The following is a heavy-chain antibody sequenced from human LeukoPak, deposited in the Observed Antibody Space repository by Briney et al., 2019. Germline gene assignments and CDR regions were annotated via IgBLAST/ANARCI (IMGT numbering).Heavy chain of an antibody. J-gene: IGHJ6*03. CDR1: GFTFSSYW. Sequence: PGGSLRLSCAASGFTFSSYWMSWVRQAPGKGLEGGANIKQDGSEKYYVDSVKGRFTISRDNAKTSLYLQMNSLRAEDTAVYYCARELGRYYMDVWGKGTTVTVSS. CDR3: ARELGRYYMDV. CDR2: IKQDGSEK. V-gene: IGHV3-7*01.